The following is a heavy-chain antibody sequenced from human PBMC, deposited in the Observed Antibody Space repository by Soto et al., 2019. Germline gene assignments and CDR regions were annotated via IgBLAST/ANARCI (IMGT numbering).Heavy chain of an antibody. J-gene: IGHJ5*02. CDR2: IYYSGST. Sequence: KSSETLSLTCTVSGGSISSGDYYWSWIRQPPGKGLEWIGYIYYSGSTYYNPSLKSRVTISVDTSKNQFSLKLSSVTAADTAVYYCARDLGAYCSGGRCYHAGWFDPWGQGPLVTVSS. CDR3: ARDLGAYCSGGRCYHAGWFDP. CDR1: GGSISSGDYY. V-gene: IGHV4-30-4*01. D-gene: IGHD2-15*01.